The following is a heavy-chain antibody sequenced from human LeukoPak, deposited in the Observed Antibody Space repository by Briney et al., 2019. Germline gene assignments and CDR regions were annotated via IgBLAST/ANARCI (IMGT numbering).Heavy chain of an antibody. Sequence: PSETLSLTCSVSGGYMNTFYWSWLRQPPGKGLEWIGRIYTSGSTNYNPSLKSRVTISVDTSKNQFSLKLSSVTAADTAVYYCASEAYGSYYDLFDYWGQGTLVTVSS. CDR2: IYTSGST. CDR1: GGYMNTFY. D-gene: IGHD1-26*01. V-gene: IGHV4-4*08. J-gene: IGHJ4*02. CDR3: ASEAYGSYYDLFDY.